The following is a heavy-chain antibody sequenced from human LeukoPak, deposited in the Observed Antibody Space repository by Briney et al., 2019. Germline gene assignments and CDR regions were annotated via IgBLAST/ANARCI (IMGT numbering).Heavy chain of an antibody. D-gene: IGHD3-3*02. CDR3: ARERIRPSLGSDAFDI. V-gene: IGHV4-59*12. Sequence: SETLSLTCTVSGVSISSYYWSWIRQPPGKGLEWIGYMYSSGSINYTPSLKSRVTISGDTSKNQFSLKLTSVTAADTAVYYCARERIRPSLGSDAFDIWGQGTMVTVSS. J-gene: IGHJ3*02. CDR1: GVSISSYY. CDR2: MYSSGSI.